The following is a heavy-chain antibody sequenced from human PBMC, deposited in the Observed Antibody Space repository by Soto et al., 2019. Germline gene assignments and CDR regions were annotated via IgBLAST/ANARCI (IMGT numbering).Heavy chain of an antibody. J-gene: IGHJ3*02. Sequence: QVQLQESGPGLVKPSDTLSLTCSVSGGSISGYCWSWIRQSAGKGLEWIGRIYTSGSTTYNPSLRGPVAMLVATYKKPLSLKRTSVTPADAAVYYCARAGQGGTYNDVFDIWSQGTLVTVSS. V-gene: IGHV4-4*07. D-gene: IGHD2-15*01. CDR1: GGSISGYC. CDR3: ARAGQGGTYNDVFDI. CDR2: IYTSGST.